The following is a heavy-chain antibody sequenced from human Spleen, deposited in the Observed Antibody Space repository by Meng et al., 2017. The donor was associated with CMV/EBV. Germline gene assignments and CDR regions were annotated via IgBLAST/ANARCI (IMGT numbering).Heavy chain of an antibody. V-gene: IGHV3-23*01. CDR2: ISGRGGTT. CDR1: CFGFSWYA. Sequence: ASCFGFSWYAMTWVRQAPGKGLKWVSAISGRGGTTYYTDSVKGRFTISRDDSQNTLYLHMIGLRAEDTAVYYCAKGGYTSGTYYLMHWGQGTLVTVSS. CDR3: AKGGYTSGTYYLMH. D-gene: IGHD3-10*01. J-gene: IGHJ4*02.